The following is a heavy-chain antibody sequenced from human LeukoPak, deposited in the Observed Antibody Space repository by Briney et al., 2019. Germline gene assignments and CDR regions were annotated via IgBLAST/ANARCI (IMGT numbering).Heavy chain of an antibody. D-gene: IGHD3-22*01. J-gene: IGHJ3*02. CDR3: ARAFSPYYYDSSGYYWESAFDI. CDR1: GFTFSSYA. V-gene: IGHV3-30*04. CDR2: ISYDGSNK. Sequence: LGGSLRLSCAASGFTFSSYAMHWVRQAPGKGLEWVAVISYDGSNKYYADSVKGRFTISRDNSKNTLYLQMNSLRAEDTAVYYCARAFSPYYYDSSGYYWESAFDIWGQGTMVTVSS.